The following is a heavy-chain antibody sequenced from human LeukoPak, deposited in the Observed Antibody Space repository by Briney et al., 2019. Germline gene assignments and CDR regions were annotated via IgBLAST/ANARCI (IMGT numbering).Heavy chain of an antibody. CDR1: GGTFSSYA. D-gene: IGHD1-26*01. J-gene: IGHJ4*02. CDR2: IIPILGIA. Sequence: ASVKVSCKASGGTFSSYAISWVRQAPGQGLEWMGRIIPILGIANYAQKFQGRVTITADKSTSTAYMELSSLRSEDTAVYYCARDRPGEYIVGAPSFFDYWGQGTLVTVSS. CDR3: ARDRPGEYIVGAPSFFDY. V-gene: IGHV1-69*04.